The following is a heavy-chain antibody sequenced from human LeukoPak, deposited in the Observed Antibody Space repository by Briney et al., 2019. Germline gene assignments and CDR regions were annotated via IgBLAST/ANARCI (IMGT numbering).Heavy chain of an antibody. V-gene: IGHV1-8*03. CDR3: ARSCSSTSCYWYAFDI. Sequence: ASVKVSCKASGYTFTSYDINWVRQATGQGLEWMGWMNPNSVNTGYAQKFQGRVTITRNTSISTAYMELSSLRSEDTAVYYCARSCSSTSCYWYAFDIWGQGTMVTVSS. CDR1: GYTFTSYD. D-gene: IGHD2-2*01. CDR2: MNPNSVNT. J-gene: IGHJ3*02.